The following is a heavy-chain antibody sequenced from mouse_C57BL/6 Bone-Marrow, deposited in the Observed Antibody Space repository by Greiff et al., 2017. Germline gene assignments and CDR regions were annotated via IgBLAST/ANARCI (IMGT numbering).Heavy chain of an antibody. CDR2: IDPETGGT. CDR1: GYTFTDYE. V-gene: IGHV1-15*01. CDR3: TRRIYYGNYPFAY. D-gene: IGHD2-1*01. Sequence: VQLQQSGAELVRPGASVTLSCKASGYTFTDYEMHWVKQTPVHGLEWIGAIDPETGGTAYNQKFKGKAILTADKSSSTAYMELRSLTSEDSAVYYCTRRIYYGNYPFAYWGQGTLVTVSA. J-gene: IGHJ3*01.